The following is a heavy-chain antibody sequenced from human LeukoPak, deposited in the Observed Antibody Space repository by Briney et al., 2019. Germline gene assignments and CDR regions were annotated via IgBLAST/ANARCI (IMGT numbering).Heavy chain of an antibody. CDR1: GASISNTY. D-gene: IGHD1-26*01. Sequence: SETLSLTCTVSGASISNTYWSWIRQAPGKELEWIGYFHSGGGTSYNPSLESRVTISADTSNNQFSLKLNSVTAADTAVYFCARHGSNLVGASTIYFDKWGQGILVTVSA. V-gene: IGHV4-4*09. CDR2: FHSGGGT. CDR3: ARHGSNLVGASTIYFDK. J-gene: IGHJ4*02.